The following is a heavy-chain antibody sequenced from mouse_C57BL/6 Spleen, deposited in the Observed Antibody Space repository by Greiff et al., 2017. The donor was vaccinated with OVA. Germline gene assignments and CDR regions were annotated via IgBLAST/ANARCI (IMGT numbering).Heavy chain of an antibody. V-gene: IGHV1-52*01. CDR2: IDPSDSET. J-gene: IGHJ4*01. CDR1: GYTFTSYW. D-gene: IGHD2-2*01. Sequence: QVQLQQPGAELVRPGSSVKLSCKASGYTFTSYWMHWVKQRPIQGLEWIGNIDPSDSETHYNQKFKDKATLTVAKSSSTAYMQRSSLTSEDSAVYYCARQGMVTTDYYAMDYWGQGTSVTVSS. CDR3: ARQGMVTTDYYAMDY.